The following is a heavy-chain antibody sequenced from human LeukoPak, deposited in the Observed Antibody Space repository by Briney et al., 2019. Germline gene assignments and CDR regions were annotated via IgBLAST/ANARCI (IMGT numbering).Heavy chain of an antibody. Sequence: SETLSLTCTVSGGSISSYYWSWIRQPPGKGLEWIGYIYYSGSTNYNPSLKSRVTISVDTSKNQFSLKLSSVTAADTAVYYCARDRRGYCSGTSCYGPYYYYGMDVWGKGTTVTVSS. CDR3: ARDRRGYCSGTSCYGPYYYYGMDV. D-gene: IGHD2-2*01. J-gene: IGHJ6*04. CDR1: GGSISSYY. V-gene: IGHV4-59*01. CDR2: IYYSGST.